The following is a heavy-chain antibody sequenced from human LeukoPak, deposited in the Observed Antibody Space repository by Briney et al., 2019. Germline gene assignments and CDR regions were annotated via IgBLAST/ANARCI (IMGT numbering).Heavy chain of an antibody. V-gene: IGHV3-64*01. CDR1: GFTFSSYA. CDR2: ISSNGGST. Sequence: GGSLRLSCAASGFTFSSYAMHWVRQAPGKGLEYVSAISSNGGSTYYANSVKGRFTISRDNSKNTLYLQMGSLRAEDMAVYYCARDSRMDVWGQGTTVTVSS. J-gene: IGHJ6*02. CDR3: ARDSRMDV.